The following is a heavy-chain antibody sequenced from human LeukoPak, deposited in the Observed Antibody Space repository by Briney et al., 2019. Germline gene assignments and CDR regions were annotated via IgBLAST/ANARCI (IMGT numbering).Heavy chain of an antibody. D-gene: IGHD2-21*02. CDR1: GGTFSSYA. CDR3: ARESAYCGGDCYLMAYY. Sequence: SVKVSCKASGGTFSSYAISWVRQAPGQGLEWMGGIIPIFGTANYAQKSQGRVTITADESTSTAYMELSSLRSEDTAVYYCARESAYCGGDCYLMAYYWGQGTLVTVSS. J-gene: IGHJ4*02. CDR2: IIPIFGTA. V-gene: IGHV1-69*13.